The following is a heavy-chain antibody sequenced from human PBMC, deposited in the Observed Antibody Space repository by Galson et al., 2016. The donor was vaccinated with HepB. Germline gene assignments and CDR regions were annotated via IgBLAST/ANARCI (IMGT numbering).Heavy chain of an antibody. D-gene: IGHD6-25*01. Sequence: SLRLSCAASGFTLNSYWMSWVRQAPGKGLGWVTNIKEDGSERYYVDSVKGRFTISRDNAKKLVFLQMNNLRAEDTAVYYCGRVTGYNSGCYPYYYYGLDVWGQGTTVTVSS. CDR2: IKEDGSER. CDR3: GRVTGYNSGCYPYYYYGLDV. V-gene: IGHV3-7*03. CDR1: GFTLNSYW. J-gene: IGHJ6*02.